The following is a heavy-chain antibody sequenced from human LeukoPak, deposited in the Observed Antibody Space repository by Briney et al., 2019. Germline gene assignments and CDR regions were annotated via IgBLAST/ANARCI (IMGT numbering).Heavy chain of an antibody. J-gene: IGHJ4*02. V-gene: IGHV4-34*01. Sequence: SETLSLTCAVYGGSFSGYYWSWIRQPPGKGXXWIGEINHSGSTNYNPSLKSRVTISVDTSKNQFSLKLSSVTAADTAVYYCARYGSGSFDYWGQGTLVTVSS. CDR1: GGSFSGYY. D-gene: IGHD3-10*01. CDR3: ARYGSGSFDY. CDR2: INHSGST.